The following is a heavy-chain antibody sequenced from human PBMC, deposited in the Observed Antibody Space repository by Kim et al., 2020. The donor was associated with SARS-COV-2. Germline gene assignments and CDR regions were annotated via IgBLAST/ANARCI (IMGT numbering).Heavy chain of an antibody. CDR3: ARSRLRYYWYFDL. Sequence: GGSLRLSCAASGFTVSSYYMSWVRQAPGKGLEWVSVIYSDGTTYYADSVKGRFTISRHNSKNTLYLQMNSLRTEDTAVYYCARSRLRYYWYFDLWGRGTLVTVSS. CDR2: IYSDGTT. CDR1: GFTVSSYY. V-gene: IGHV3-53*04. D-gene: IGHD4-17*01. J-gene: IGHJ2*01.